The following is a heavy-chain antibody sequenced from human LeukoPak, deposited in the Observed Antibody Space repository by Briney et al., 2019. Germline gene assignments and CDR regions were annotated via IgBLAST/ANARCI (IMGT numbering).Heavy chain of an antibody. D-gene: IGHD4-17*01. CDR3: ARDDAVTTSSPFDY. J-gene: IGHJ4*02. CDR2: ISYDGTNK. V-gene: IGHV3-30*03. CDR1: GFTFSSYV. Sequence: PGGSLRLSCAASGFTFSSYVMHWVRQAPGKGLEWVAVISYDGTNKYYADSVKGRFTISRDNSKNTLYLQMNGLRAGDTAVYYCARDDAVTTSSPFDYWGQGTLVTVSS.